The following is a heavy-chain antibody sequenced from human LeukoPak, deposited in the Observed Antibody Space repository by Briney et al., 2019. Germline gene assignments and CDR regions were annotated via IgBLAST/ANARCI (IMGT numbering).Heavy chain of an antibody. D-gene: IGHD2-2*01. Sequence: SETLSLTCAVYGGSFSGYYWSWIRQPPGKGLEWIGEINHSGSTNYNPSLTSRVTISVDTSKNQFSLKLSSVTAADTAVYYCARGSRYCSSTSCLGCRFDPWGQGTLVTVSS. CDR2: INHSGST. CDR1: GGSFSGYY. CDR3: ARGSRYCSSTSCLGCRFDP. J-gene: IGHJ5*02. V-gene: IGHV4-34*01.